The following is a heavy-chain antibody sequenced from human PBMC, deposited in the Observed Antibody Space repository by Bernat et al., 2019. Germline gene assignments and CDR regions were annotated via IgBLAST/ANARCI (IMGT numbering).Heavy chain of an antibody. Sequence: EVQLVQSGAEVKKPGESPKISCKGSGYSFTNYWIARLRQMPGKGLEWMGVIYSGDSEIRYSPSFQGQVTISADTSISTAYLQWSSLGASDTAMYYCARHTTGINDYWGQGTLVTVSS. CDR2: IYSGDSEI. J-gene: IGHJ4*02. CDR1: GYSFTNYW. D-gene: IGHD2-8*01. CDR3: ARHTTGINDY. V-gene: IGHV5-51*01.